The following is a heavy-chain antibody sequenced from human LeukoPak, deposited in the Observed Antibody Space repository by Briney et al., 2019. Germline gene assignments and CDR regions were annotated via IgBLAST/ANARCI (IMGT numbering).Heavy chain of an antibody. V-gene: IGHV4-4*07. CDR1: GGSISSYC. CDR3: ARMYSGTYGGIDY. CDR2: IYSSGST. D-gene: IGHD1-26*01. Sequence: SSETLSLTCTVSGGSISSYCWSWIRQPAGKGLEWIGRIYSSGSTNYNPSLRSRVSLSVDTSRNQFSLKVNSVTAADTAVYYCARMYSGTYGGIDYWGQGTLVTVSS. J-gene: IGHJ4*02.